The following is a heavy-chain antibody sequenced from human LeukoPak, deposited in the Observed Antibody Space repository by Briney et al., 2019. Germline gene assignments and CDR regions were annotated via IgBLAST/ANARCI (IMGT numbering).Heavy chain of an antibody. Sequence: GGSLRLSCAASGFTFSSYGMNWVRQAPGKGLEWVSYISSGRPNINYADSVRGRFTISRDNAKSSLYLQMNNLRVEDTAVYYCARGGAARPDYWGQGTLVTVSS. D-gene: IGHD6-6*01. V-gene: IGHV3-48*04. J-gene: IGHJ4*02. CDR1: GFTFSSYG. CDR2: ISSGRPNI. CDR3: ARGGAARPDY.